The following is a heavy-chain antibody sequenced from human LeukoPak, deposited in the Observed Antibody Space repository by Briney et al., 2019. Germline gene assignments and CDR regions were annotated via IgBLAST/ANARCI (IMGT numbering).Heavy chain of an antibody. D-gene: IGHD3-16*02. V-gene: IGHV3-74*01. CDR2: INSDGSRT. Sequence: GGSLRLSCAASGFTFSSYWMHWVRQAPGKGLAWVSRINSDGSRTNYADSVKGRFTISRDNAKNTLYLQMNSLRAEDTAVYYCASNLGELSLAAFGYWGQGTLVTVSS. CDR1: GFTFSSYW. CDR3: ASNLGELSLAAFGY. J-gene: IGHJ4*02.